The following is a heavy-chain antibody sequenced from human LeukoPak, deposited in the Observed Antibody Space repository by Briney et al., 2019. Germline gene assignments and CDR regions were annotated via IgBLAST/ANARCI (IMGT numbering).Heavy chain of an antibody. CDR2: IYGGGAT. V-gene: IGHV3-53*01. Sequence: GGSLRLSCAVSGFTVSNDYMGWVRQAPGKGLEWVSVIYGGGATYYADSVRGRFTISRDNFENTLFLQMDNLRAEDTAVYYCTRLLPSSHHFFDSWGQGTLVAVSS. J-gene: IGHJ4*02. D-gene: IGHD6-6*01. CDR1: GFTVSNDY. CDR3: TRLLPSSHHFFDS.